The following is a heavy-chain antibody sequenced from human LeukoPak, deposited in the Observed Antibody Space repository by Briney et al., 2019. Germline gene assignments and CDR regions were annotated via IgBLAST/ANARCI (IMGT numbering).Heavy chain of an antibody. V-gene: IGHV1-69*10. CDR1: GGTFSSYA. J-gene: IGHJ4*02. Sequence: SVKVSCKPSGGTFSSYAISWVRQAPGQGLEWMGRIIPIVGIANYAQKFQGRVTITADKSTSTAYIELSSLRSEDTAVYYCARDSPPYAYSGYDWSSPLDYYFDYWGQGTLVTVSS. D-gene: IGHD5-12*01. CDR2: IIPIVGIA. CDR3: ARDSPPYAYSGYDWSSPLDYYFDY.